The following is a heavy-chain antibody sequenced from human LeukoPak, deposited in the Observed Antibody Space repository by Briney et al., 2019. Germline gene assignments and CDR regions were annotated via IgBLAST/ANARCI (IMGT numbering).Heavy chain of an antibody. V-gene: IGHV3-21*01. CDR3: ASFLQGGRVDY. CDR1: GFTVSSNY. J-gene: IGHJ4*02. CDR2: ISSSSSYI. D-gene: IGHD4-4*01. Sequence: GGSLRLSCAASGFTVSSNYMSWVRQAPGKGLEWVSSISSSSSYIYYADSVKGRFTISRDNAKNSLYLQMNSLRAEDTAVYYCASFLQGGRVDYWGQGTLATVSS.